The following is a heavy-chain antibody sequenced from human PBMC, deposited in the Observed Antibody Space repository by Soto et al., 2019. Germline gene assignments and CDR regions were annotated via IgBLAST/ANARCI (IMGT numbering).Heavy chain of an antibody. V-gene: IGHV3-23*01. CDR3: AKDLRGGMDV. Sequence: VGSLRLSCAASGFTCSSYAMSWVRQATGKGLEWVSAISGSGGSTYYADFVKGRFTISRDNSKNTLYLQMNSLRAEDTAVYYCAKDLRGGMDVWGQGTTVTVSS. J-gene: IGHJ6*02. CDR2: ISGSGGST. CDR1: GFTCSSYA.